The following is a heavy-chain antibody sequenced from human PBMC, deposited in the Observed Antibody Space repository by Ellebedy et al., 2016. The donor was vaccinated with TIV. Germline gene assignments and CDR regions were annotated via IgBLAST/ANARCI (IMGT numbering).Heavy chain of an antibody. D-gene: IGHD3-9*01. CDR3: ARYLGLHWYPEPAAH. CDR2: IRGSGGSS. J-gene: IGHJ4*02. CDR1: GFTFSAFA. V-gene: IGHV3-23*01. Sequence: PGGSLRLSCAASGFTFSAFAMSWVRQAPGKGLEWVSGIRGSGGSSYQADSVKGRLTISRDNSKNTLFLQMNNLRAEDTAVYYCARYLGLHWYPEPAAHWGQGTLVAVSS.